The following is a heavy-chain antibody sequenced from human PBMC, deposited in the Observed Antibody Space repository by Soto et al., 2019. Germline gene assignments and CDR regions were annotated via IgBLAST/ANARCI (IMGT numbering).Heavy chain of an antibody. J-gene: IGHJ6*04. CDR3: AIRGDSGDYTGKMDV. D-gene: IGHD4-17*01. Sequence: QVHLVQSGGELKKPGASVKVSCRASGNSFSSYVISWVRQAPGQGLEWMGWISASNGDTNYAQKFQGRVIMTTDTSTNTAYMEVRSLTSDDTAVYYCAIRGDSGDYTGKMDVWGKGTTVTVSS. CDR2: ISASNGDT. V-gene: IGHV1-18*01. CDR1: GNSFSSYV.